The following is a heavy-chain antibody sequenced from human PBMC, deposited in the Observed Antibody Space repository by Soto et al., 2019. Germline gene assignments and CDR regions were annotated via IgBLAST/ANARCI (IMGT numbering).Heavy chain of an antibody. CDR2: ISDSGST. CDR1: GFTFNNYA. Sequence: GGSLRLSCAASGFTFNNYALSWVRQAPGKGLEWISTISDSGSTYYADSVKGRFTISRDNSKNTLYLQMNSLRAEDTAVYYCAREIDMGSSPNYYYYGMDVWGQGTTVTVSS. D-gene: IGHD6-6*01. J-gene: IGHJ6*02. V-gene: IGHV3-23*01. CDR3: AREIDMGSSPNYYYYGMDV.